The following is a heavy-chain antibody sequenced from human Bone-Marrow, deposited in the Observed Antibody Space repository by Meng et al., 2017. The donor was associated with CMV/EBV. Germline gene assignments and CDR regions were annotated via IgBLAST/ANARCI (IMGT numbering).Heavy chain of an antibody. CDR3: ARMHTGVDY. J-gene: IGHJ4*02. D-gene: IGHD1-26*01. Sequence: GESLKISCAASGFTFSSYSMNWVRQAPGKGLEWVSSISSSSSYIYYADSVKGRFTISRDNVKNSLYLQMNSLRAEDTAVYYCARMHTGVDYWGQGTLVTVSS. CDR1: GFTFSSYS. V-gene: IGHV3-21*01. CDR2: ISSSSSYI.